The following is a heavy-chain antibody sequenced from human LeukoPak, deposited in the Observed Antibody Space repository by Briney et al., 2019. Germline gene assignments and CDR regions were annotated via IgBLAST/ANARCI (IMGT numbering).Heavy chain of an antibody. D-gene: IGHD3-10*01. J-gene: IGHJ4*02. CDR1: GFTFSNYW. V-gene: IGHV3-7*01. CDR3: ARDGRLSYGDY. Sequence: GGSLRLSCAASGFTFSNYWMSWVRQAPGKGLEWVANIKQDGSEKYYVDSVKGRFTISRDNAKNSLYLQMNSLRAEDTAVYYCARDGRLSYGDYWGQGTLVTVSS. CDR2: IKQDGSEK.